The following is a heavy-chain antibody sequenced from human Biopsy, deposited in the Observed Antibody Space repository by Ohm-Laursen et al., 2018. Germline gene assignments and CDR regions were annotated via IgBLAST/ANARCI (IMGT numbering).Heavy chain of an antibody. D-gene: IGHD2-2*02. J-gene: IGHJ4*02. CDR1: GFIFSSYA. V-gene: IGHV3-23*01. CDR2: ISDSGGST. CDR3: AKARSGSSNSCYNY. Sequence: LRLSCAASGFIFSSYAMSWVRQAPGKGLEWVSGISDSGGSTYYADSVKGRFTISRDNSKNTLYLEMNSLRAEDTAIYYCAKARSGSSNSCYNYWGQGTLVIVSS.